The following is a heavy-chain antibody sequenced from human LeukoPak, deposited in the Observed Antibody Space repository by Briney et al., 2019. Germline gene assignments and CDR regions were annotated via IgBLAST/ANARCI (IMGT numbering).Heavy chain of an antibody. Sequence: SETLSLTCTVSGGSISSDSYYWGWIRQPPGKGLEWIGSIYYNGDTHSNPSLKSRVAISVDTSRNQFSLKLSSVTAADTAVYYCASVVESDYFDYWGQGTLVTVSS. CDR2: IYYNGDT. D-gene: IGHD2-21*01. CDR3: ASVVESDYFDY. J-gene: IGHJ4*02. CDR1: GGSISSDSYY. V-gene: IGHV4-39*01.